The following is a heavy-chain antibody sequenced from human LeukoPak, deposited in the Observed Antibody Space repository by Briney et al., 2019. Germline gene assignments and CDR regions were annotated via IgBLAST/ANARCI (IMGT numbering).Heavy chain of an antibody. V-gene: IGHV1-69*05. CDR3: ARGVVGATSYYFDY. J-gene: IGHJ4*02. CDR1: GGTFSSYA. D-gene: IGHD1-26*01. Sequence: SVKVSCKASGGTFSSYAISWERQAPGQGLEWMGRIIPIFGTANYAQKFQGRVTITTDESTSTAYMELSSLRSEDTAVYYCARGVVGATSYYFDYWGQGTLVTVSS. CDR2: IIPIFGTA.